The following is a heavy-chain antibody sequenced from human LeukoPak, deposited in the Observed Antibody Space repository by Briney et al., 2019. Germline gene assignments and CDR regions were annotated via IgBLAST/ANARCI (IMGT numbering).Heavy chain of an antibody. Sequence: SETLSLTCVVSGYSVSSGYYWGWIRPSPEKGLEWIASVYHTGTTYYNPSLKSRASISVNMSKNHVSLRLTSVTAADTAMYYCTRDEYGAADWGQGTLVTVSS. V-gene: IGHV4-38-2*02. J-gene: IGHJ4*02. D-gene: IGHD4-17*01. CDR2: VYHTGTT. CDR3: TRDEYGAAD. CDR1: GYSVSSGYY.